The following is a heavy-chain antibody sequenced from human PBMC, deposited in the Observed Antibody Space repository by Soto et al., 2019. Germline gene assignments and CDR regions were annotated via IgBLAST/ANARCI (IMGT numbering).Heavy chain of an antibody. J-gene: IGHJ4*02. CDR2: ISPGDDTI. Sequence: RLSCTGSGFTFSSYGMNWVRQAPGSGLEWVSYISPGDDTIHYSDSVKGRFTISRDNAKNSLYLQMNNVRVEDSALYYCAREGEGNYFYFDYSGQGTRVTVYS. CDR3: AREGEGNYFYFDY. CDR1: GFTFSSYG. D-gene: IGHD1-7*01. V-gene: IGHV3-48*03.